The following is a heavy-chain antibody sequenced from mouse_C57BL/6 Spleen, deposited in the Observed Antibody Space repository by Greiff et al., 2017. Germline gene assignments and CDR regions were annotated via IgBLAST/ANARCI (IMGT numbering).Heavy chain of an antibody. V-gene: IGHV1-76*01. CDR2: IYPGSGNT. CDR3: ARKKGIGAMDY. Sequence: VQLQQSGAELVRPGASVKLSCKASGYTFTDYYINWVKQRPGQGLEWIARIYPGSGNTYYNEKFKGKATLTAEKSSSTAYMQLSSLTSEDSAVYFCARKKGIGAMDYWGQGTSVTVSS. J-gene: IGHJ4*01. CDR1: GYTFTDYY.